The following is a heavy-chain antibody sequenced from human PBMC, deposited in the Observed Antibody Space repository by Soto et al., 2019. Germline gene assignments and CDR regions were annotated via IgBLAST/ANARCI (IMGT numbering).Heavy chain of an antibody. CDR2: IDFDGSGT. D-gene: IGHD3-10*02. J-gene: IGHJ3*02. Sequence: GGSLRLSCSASGFTFSSYAMHWVRQAPGKGLVWVSRIDFDGSGTVYADSVEGRFTISRDNAKNTLYLEMNNLRAEDTAVYYCARDDDRAGDAFDIWGQGTMVTVSS. V-gene: IGHV3-74*01. CDR1: GFTFSSYA. CDR3: ARDDDRAGDAFDI.